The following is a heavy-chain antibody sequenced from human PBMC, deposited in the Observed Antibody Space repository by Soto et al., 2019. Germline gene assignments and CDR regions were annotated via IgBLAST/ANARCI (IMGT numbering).Heavy chain of an antibody. D-gene: IGHD6-19*01. J-gene: IGHJ4*02. CDR1: GYSISSGYY. Sequence: PSETLSLTCAVSGYSISSGYYWGWIRQPPGKGLEWIGSIYHSGSTYYNPSLKSRVTISVDTSKNQFSLKLSSVTAADTAVYYCERITRSSGWYFDYWGQGTLVTVSS. V-gene: IGHV4-38-2*01. CDR3: ERITRSSGWYFDY. CDR2: IYHSGST.